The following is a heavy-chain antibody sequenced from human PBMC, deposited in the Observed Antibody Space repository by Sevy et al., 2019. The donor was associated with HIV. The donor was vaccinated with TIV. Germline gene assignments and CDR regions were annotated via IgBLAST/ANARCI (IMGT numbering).Heavy chain of an antibody. J-gene: IGHJ4*02. CDR2: ISYDGSNK. D-gene: IGHD5-18*01. Sequence: GGSLRLSCAASGFTFSSYGMLWVRQAPGKGLEWVAVISYDGSNKYYADSVKGRFTISRDNSKNTLYLQMNSLRAEDTAVYYCAKDSAGEYSHFDYWGQGTLVTVSS. CDR1: GFTFSSYG. V-gene: IGHV3-30*18. CDR3: AKDSAGEYSHFDY.